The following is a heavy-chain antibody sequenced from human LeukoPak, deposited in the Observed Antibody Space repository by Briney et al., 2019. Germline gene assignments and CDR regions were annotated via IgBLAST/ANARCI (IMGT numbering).Heavy chain of an antibody. J-gene: IGHJ4*02. Sequence: SETLSLTCTVSGGSISSYYWSWIRQPPGKGLEWIGYIYYSGSTNYNPSLKSRVIISVDTSKNQFSLKLSSVTAADTAVYYCARADYGDILTGYYHPYDYWGQGTLVTVSS. D-gene: IGHD3-9*01. V-gene: IGHV4-59*01. CDR1: GGSISSYY. CDR2: IYYSGST. CDR3: ARADYGDILTGYYHPYDY.